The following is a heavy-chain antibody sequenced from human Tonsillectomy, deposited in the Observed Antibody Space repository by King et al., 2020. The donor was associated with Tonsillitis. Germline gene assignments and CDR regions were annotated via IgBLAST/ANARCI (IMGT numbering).Heavy chain of an antibody. D-gene: IGHD5-12*01. CDR1: GFTFSISA. J-gene: IGHJ5*02. V-gene: IGHV3-23*04. CDR3: AKKGVDISSSFDP. Sequence: VQLVESGGGLVQPGGSLRLSCAVSGFTFSISAMTWVRQAPGKGLEWVSAISGSGGSTYYAFSVKGRFTISRDNSKNTLYLQMSSLRAKDTALYYCAKKGVDISSSFDPWGQGTLVTVSS. CDR2: ISGSGGST.